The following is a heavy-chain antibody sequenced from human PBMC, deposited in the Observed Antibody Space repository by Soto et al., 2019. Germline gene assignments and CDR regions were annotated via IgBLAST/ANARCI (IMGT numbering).Heavy chain of an antibody. CDR2: IRQDGSEG. CDR3: AGGSGWLIDH. J-gene: IGHJ4*02. V-gene: IGHV3-7*04. D-gene: IGHD3-10*01. CDR1: GFTFSNFW. Sequence: PGGSLRLSCAASGFTFSNFWMNWVRQAPGRGLEWLAIIRQDGSEGLYVDSLKDRFTISRDNAKNSLYLQINSLRAEDTAVYYCAGGSGWLIDHWGQGTLVTVSS.